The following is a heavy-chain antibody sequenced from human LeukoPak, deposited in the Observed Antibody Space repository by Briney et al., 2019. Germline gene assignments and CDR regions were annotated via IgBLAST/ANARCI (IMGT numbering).Heavy chain of an antibody. Sequence: ASVKVSCKTSGYSFTNYGITWVRQAPGQGLEWMGWISGYNSKTFYAQKFQGRVTMTTDTSTSTVYMELRSLRSDDTAVYYCARVYSLVDYWGQGTLVTVSS. V-gene: IGHV1-18*01. CDR3: ARVYSLVDY. CDR1: GYSFTNYG. J-gene: IGHJ4*02. CDR2: ISGYNSKT. D-gene: IGHD2-15*01.